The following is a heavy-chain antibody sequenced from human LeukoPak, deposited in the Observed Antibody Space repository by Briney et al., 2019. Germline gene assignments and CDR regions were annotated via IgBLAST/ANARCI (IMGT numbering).Heavy chain of an antibody. CDR2: ISSSGSTI. Sequence: GGSLRLSCAASGFTFSDYYMSWIRQAPGKGLEWVSYISSSGSTIYYADSVKGRFTISRDNAKNSLYLQMNSLRAEDMALYYCAKDTTESVTGAFDIWGQGTMVTVSS. V-gene: IGHV3-11*01. J-gene: IGHJ3*02. CDR3: AKDTTESVTGAFDI. CDR1: GFTFSDYY. D-gene: IGHD2-21*02.